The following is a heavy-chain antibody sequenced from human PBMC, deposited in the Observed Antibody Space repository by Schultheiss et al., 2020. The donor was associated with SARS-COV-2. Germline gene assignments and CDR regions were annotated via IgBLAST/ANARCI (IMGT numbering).Heavy chain of an antibody. Sequence: SETLSLTCTVSGGSISSCGYYWGWIRQPPGKGLEWIGSIYYSGSTYYNPSLKSRVTISVDTSKNQFSLKLSSVTAADTAVYYCAIKGRLGIEDYWGQGTLVTVSS. D-gene: IGHD7-27*01. CDR1: GGSISSCGYY. V-gene: IGHV4-39*01. CDR2: IYYSGST. J-gene: IGHJ4*02. CDR3: AIKGRLGIEDY.